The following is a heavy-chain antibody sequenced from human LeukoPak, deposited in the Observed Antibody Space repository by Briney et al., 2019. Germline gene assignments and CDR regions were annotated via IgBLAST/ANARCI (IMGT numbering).Heavy chain of an antibody. V-gene: IGHV3-48*01. CDR2: ISSSSSTI. CDR1: GFTFSSYS. J-gene: IGHJ4*02. Sequence: PGGSLRLPCAASGFTFSSYSMNWVRQAPGKGLEWVSYISSSSSTIYYADSVKGRFTISRDNAKNSLYLQMNSLRAEDTAVYYCASNLLPDDYWGQGTLVTVSS. D-gene: IGHD2-15*01. CDR3: ASNLLPDDY.